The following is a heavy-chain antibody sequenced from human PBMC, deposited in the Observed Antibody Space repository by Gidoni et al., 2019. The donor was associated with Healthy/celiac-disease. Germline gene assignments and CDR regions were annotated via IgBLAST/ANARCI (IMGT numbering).Heavy chain of an antibody. CDR1: GFPFSSYG. CDR2: IRYDGSNK. V-gene: IGHV3-30*02. Sequence: QVQLVESGGGVVQPGGSLRLSCAASGFPFSSYGMHWVRQAPGKGLEWVAFIRYDGSNKYYADSVKGRVTISRDKSKNTLYLQMNSLRAEDTAVYYWAKFAYAYDYCDDWGQGTLVTVSS. J-gene: IGHJ4*02. D-gene: IGHD2-2*01. CDR3: AKFAYAYDYCDD.